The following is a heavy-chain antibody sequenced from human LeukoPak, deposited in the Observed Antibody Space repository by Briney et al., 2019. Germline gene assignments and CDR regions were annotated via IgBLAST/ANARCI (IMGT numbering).Heavy chain of an antibody. Sequence: GGSLRLSCAASGFTVSSNYMSWVRQAPGKGLEWVSIIYSGGSTFYADSVKGRFTISRDNSKNTLYLQMNSLRAEDTAVYYCARDSSGDYDYWGQGTLVTVSS. CDR3: ARDSSGDYDY. V-gene: IGHV3-53*01. D-gene: IGHD4-17*01. CDR1: GFTVSSNY. J-gene: IGHJ4*02. CDR2: IYSGGST.